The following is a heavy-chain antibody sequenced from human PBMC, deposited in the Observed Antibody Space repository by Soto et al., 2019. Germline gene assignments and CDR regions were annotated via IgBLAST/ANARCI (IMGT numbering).Heavy chain of an antibody. CDR1: GFTFSSYG. CDR3: AKDLHSGYDLDY. CDR2: ISYDGSNK. J-gene: IGHJ4*02. V-gene: IGHV3-30*18. Sequence: GGSLRLSCAASGFTFSSYGMHWVRQAPGKGLEWVAVISYDGSNKYYADSVKGRFTISRDNSKNTLYLQMNSLRAEDTAVYYCAKDLHSGYDLDYWVQGTLVT. D-gene: IGHD5-12*01.